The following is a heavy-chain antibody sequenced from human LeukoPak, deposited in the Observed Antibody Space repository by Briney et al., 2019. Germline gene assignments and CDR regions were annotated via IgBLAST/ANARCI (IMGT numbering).Heavy chain of an antibody. D-gene: IGHD6-19*01. CDR1: GGSISSSSYY. V-gene: IGHV4-39*07. CDR3: ARDRRWLGYYYYYYMDV. Sequence: PSETLSLTCTVSGGSISSSSYYWGWIRQPPGKGLEWIGSIYYSGSTYYNPSLKSRVTISVDTSKNQFSLKLSSVTAADTAVYYCARDRRWLGYYYYYYMDVWGKGTTVTVSS. J-gene: IGHJ6*03. CDR2: IYYSGST.